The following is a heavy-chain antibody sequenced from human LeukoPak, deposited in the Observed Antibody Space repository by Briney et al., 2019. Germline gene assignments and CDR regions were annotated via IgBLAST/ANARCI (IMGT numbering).Heavy chain of an antibody. CDR3: ATAYHYILTGYSIDY. J-gene: IGHJ4*02. CDR2: ISAYNGNT. Sequence: GASVKVSCKASGYTFTSYGISWVRQAPGQGLEWMGWISAYNGNTNYAQKLQGRVTMTRDTSTGTAYMELRSLRSDDTAVYYCATAYHYILTGYSIDYWGQGTLVTVSS. D-gene: IGHD3-9*01. V-gene: IGHV1-18*01. CDR1: GYTFTSYG.